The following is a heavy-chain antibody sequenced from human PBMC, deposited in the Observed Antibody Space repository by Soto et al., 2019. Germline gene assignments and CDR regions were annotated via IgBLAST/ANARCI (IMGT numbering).Heavy chain of an antibody. V-gene: IGHV4-59*01. CDR2: IYYSGST. Sequence: SETLSLTCTVSGGSISSYYWSWIRQPPGKGLEWIGYIYYSGSTNYNPSLKSRVTISVDTSKNQFSLKLSSVTAADTAVYYCARFPPSYDILTGDRVDYWGQGTLVTVSS. CDR1: GGSISSYY. CDR3: ARFPPSYDILTGDRVDY. D-gene: IGHD3-9*01. J-gene: IGHJ4*02.